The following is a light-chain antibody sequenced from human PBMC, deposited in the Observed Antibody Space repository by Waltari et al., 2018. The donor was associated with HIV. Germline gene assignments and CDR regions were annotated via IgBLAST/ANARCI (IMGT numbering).Light chain of an antibody. J-gene: IGLJ1*01. Sequence: QSFLTQPPSASGTPGQTVTIPCSGSSSNIENDNVYWYQQPPGMTPKLLIYKNFLRPSGVPDRFAASKSGTSASLTISGLRSADEADYYCVGWDSSLSAYVFGAGTKVAVL. CDR3: VGWDSSLSAYV. V-gene: IGLV1-47*01. CDR2: KNF. CDR1: SSNIENDN.